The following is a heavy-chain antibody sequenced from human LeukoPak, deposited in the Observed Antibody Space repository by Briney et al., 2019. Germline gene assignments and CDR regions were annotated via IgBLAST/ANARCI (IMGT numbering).Heavy chain of an antibody. V-gene: IGHV3-7*01. J-gene: IGHJ4*02. Sequence: PGGSLRLSCAASGFTFTTFWMSWVRQAPGKGLEWVANIKQDGSVKYYVDSVEGRFTISRDNAKNSLYLQMNSLRVEDTAVYYCARYYYNSGPIDYWGQGTLVTVSS. CDR1: GFTFTTFW. D-gene: IGHD3-10*01. CDR3: ARYYYNSGPIDY. CDR2: IKQDGSVK.